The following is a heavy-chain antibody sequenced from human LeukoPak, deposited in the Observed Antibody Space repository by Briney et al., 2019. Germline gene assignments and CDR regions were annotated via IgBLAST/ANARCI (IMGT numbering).Heavy chain of an antibody. CDR3: ASGTVSGVIAPHSFHY. D-gene: IGHD3-16*02. J-gene: IGHJ4*01. Sequence: SETLSLTCAVSVGYISSYYWTWIRQSPGKGLEWIAYVFYSGSTNYNPSLKSRVTISIDTSKNHFSLKLTSVTAADTAVYFCASGTVSGVIAPHSFHYWGRGTLVTVSS. CDR1: VGYISSYY. CDR2: VFYSGST. V-gene: IGHV4-59*01.